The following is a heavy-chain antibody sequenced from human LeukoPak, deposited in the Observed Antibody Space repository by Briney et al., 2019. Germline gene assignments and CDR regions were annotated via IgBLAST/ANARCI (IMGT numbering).Heavy chain of an antibody. CDR3: ARLVVVAATCWFDP. Sequence: HGESLKISCKGSGYSFTSYWIGWVRQMPGRGLEWMGIIHPGDSDTRYSPSFQGQVTISADKSISTAYLQWSSLKASDTAMYYCARLVVVAATCWFDPWGQGTLVTVSS. D-gene: IGHD2-15*01. V-gene: IGHV5-51*01. CDR1: GYSFTSYW. CDR2: IHPGDSDT. J-gene: IGHJ5*02.